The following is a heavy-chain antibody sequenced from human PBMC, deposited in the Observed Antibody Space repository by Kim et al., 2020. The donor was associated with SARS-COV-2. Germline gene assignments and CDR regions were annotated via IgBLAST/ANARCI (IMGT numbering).Heavy chain of an antibody. CDR3: ARGGDSGSYFPFGP. V-gene: IGHV4-31*03. CDR1: GGSISSGGYY. Sequence: SETLSLTCTVSGGSISSGGYYWSWIRQHPGKGLEWIGYIYYSGSTYYNPSLKSRVTISVDTSKNQFSLKLSSVTAADTAVYYCARGGDSGSYFPFGPWGQGTLVTVSS. D-gene: IGHD1-26*01. CDR2: IYYSGST. J-gene: IGHJ5*02.